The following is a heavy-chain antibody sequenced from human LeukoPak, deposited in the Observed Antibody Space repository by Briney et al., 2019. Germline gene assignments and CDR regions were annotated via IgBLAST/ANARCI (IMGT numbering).Heavy chain of an antibody. Sequence: PGGSLRLSCAASGFTFSSYGMHWVRQAPGKGLEWVAFIRYDGSNKYYADSVKGRFTISRDNSKNTLYLQMNSLRAEDTAVYYCAKGGSIVVVPVDYWGQGTLVTVSS. D-gene: IGHD2-2*01. CDR2: IRYDGSNK. CDR1: GFTFSSYG. J-gene: IGHJ4*02. V-gene: IGHV3-30*02. CDR3: AKGGSIVVVPVDY.